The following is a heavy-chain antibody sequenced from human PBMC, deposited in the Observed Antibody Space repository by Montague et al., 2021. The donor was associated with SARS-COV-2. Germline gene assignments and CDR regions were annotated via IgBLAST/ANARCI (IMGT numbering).Heavy chain of an antibody. J-gene: IGHJ6*02. CDR3: ARDPRIAMLVVVTRYGLDV. V-gene: IGHV4-39*07. D-gene: IGHD3-22*01. CDR1: GGSISSSSYY. CDR2: IYYTGST. Sequence: SETLSLTCTLSGGSISSSSYYWGWIRQPPGKGLEWIGSIYYTGSTYYNPSLKSRVTISVDTSKNQFSLKLSSVTAADTAVYYCARDPRIAMLVVVTRYGLDVWGQVTTVTVSS.